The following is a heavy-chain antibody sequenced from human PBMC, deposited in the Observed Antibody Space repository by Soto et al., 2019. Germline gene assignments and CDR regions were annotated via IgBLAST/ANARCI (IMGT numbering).Heavy chain of an antibody. Sequence: GESLKISCKGSGYSFASYWIGWVRQMPGKGLEWMGVIFPGDSDIRYSPSFQGQVTISADKSISTAYLQWSSLKASDTAMYYCAMVDVYVTPSPQDVWGQGTTVTVSS. CDR3: AMVDVYVTPSPQDV. V-gene: IGHV5-51*01. CDR2: IFPGDSDI. J-gene: IGHJ6*02. D-gene: IGHD3-16*01. CDR1: GYSFASYW.